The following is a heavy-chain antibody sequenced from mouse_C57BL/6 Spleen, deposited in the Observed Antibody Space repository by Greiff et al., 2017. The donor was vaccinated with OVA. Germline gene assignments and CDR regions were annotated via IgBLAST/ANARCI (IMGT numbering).Heavy chain of an antibody. Sequence: EVQVVESGGGLVKPGGSLKLSCAASGFTFSDYGMHWVRQAPEKGLEWVSYISSGSSTIYYADTVKGRFTISRDNAKNTLFLQMTSLRSEDTAMYYCARTGTGAMDYWGQGTSVTVSS. J-gene: IGHJ4*01. CDR1: GFTFSDYG. CDR3: ARTGTGAMDY. D-gene: IGHD4-1*01. CDR2: ISSGSSTI. V-gene: IGHV5-17*01.